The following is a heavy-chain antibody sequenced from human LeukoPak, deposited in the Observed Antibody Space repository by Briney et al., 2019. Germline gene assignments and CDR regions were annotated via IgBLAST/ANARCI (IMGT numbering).Heavy chain of an antibody. CDR2: ISSGSTI. V-gene: IGHV3-11*01. J-gene: IGHJ4*02. CDR1: GFTFSDYY. D-gene: IGHD3-10*01. CDR3: AKSDGELTWFGEFR. Sequence: GGSLRLSCAASGFTFSDYYMSWIRQAPGKGLEWVSYISSGSTIYYADSVKGRFTISRDNAKNSLYLQMNSLRAEDTAVYYCAKSDGELTWFGEFRWGQGTLVTVSS.